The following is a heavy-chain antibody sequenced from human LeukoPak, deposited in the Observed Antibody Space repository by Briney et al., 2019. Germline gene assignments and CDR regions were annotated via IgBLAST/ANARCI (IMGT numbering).Heavy chain of an antibody. J-gene: IGHJ5*02. V-gene: IGHV4-31*03. Sequence: PSETLSLTCTVSGGAISSGVYYWTWVRQHPGKGLEWIGCIYNRGSTYYNPSLKSRVSLSVDTAKNQFSLRISSVTAADTAVYYCARAGTPLVPGANNWFDPWGQGTLVTVST. D-gene: IGHD4/OR15-4a*01. CDR2: IYNRGST. CDR1: GGAISSGVYY. CDR3: ARAGTPLVPGANNWFDP.